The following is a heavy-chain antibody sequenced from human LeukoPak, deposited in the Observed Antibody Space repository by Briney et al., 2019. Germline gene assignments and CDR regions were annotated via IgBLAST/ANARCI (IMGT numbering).Heavy chain of an antibody. J-gene: IGHJ4*02. CDR2: ISAYNGNT. CDR1: GYTFASYG. D-gene: IGHD2-15*01. Sequence: ASLKVSCRDSGYTFASYGISWVRQAPGQGREWMGWISAYNGNTNYAQKLQGRVTMTTDTSTSTAYMELRSLRSDDTAVYYCARVLEAGYCSGGSCYPVMVYWGQGTLVTVSS. V-gene: IGHV1-18*01. CDR3: ARVLEAGYCSGGSCYPVMVY.